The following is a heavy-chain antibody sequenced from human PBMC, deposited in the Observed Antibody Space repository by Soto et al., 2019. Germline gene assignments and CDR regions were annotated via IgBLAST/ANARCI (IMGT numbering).Heavy chain of an antibody. Sequence: QVQLVQSGAEVKKPGASVKVSCKASGYTFTSYGISWVRQAPGQGLEWMGWISAYNGNTNYAQKLQGRVTMTTDTATSTAYRELRSLRSDDTAVYYCARDVAAYCSGGSCYSVSFDYWGQGTLVTVSS. J-gene: IGHJ4*02. CDR3: ARDVAAYCSGGSCYSVSFDY. CDR1: GYTFTSYG. CDR2: ISAYNGNT. V-gene: IGHV1-18*01. D-gene: IGHD2-15*01.